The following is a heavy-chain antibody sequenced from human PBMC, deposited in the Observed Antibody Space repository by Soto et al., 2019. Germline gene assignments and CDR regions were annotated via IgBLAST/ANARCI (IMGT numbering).Heavy chain of an antibody. Sequence: QVQLVQSGAEVKKPGSSVKVSCKASGGTFSSYAISWVRQAPGQGLEWMGGIIPIFGTANYAQKFQGRVTITADESTSTAYMELSSLRSEATAVYYCARGGGNRAPQSQNPYGMDVWGPGTTVTVSS. CDR2: IIPIFGTA. V-gene: IGHV1-69*12. D-gene: IGHD2-15*01. CDR1: GGTFSSYA. J-gene: IGHJ6*02. CDR3: ARGGGNRAPQSQNPYGMDV.